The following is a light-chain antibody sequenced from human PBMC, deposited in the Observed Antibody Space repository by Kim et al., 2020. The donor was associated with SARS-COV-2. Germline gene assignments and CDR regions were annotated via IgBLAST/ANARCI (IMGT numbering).Light chain of an antibody. CDR1: SDDVGGFNY. J-gene: IGLJ2*01. V-gene: IGLV2-14*03. Sequence: QSALTQSASVSGSPGQSITISCTGTSDDVGGFNYVSWYQHHPGKAPKLMIYDVSKRPSGVSNRFSGSKSGNMASLTISGLQAEDDADYYCSSYESSSTLVFGGGTQLTVL. CDR2: DVS. CDR3: SSYESSSTLV.